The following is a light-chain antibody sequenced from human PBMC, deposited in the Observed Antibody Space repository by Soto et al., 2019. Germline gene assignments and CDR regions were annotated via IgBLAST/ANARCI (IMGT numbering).Light chain of an antibody. V-gene: IGKV1-5*01. J-gene: IGKJ2*01. Sequence: DIQMTQSPSTLSASVGDRVTITCRASQSISSWLAWYQQKPGKAPKLLIYDASSLESGVPSRFSGSGSGTEFSRTISSLQPDDFATDYGQQYNSYPYTFGQGTKLEIK. CDR1: QSISSW. CDR3: QQYNSYPYT. CDR2: DAS.